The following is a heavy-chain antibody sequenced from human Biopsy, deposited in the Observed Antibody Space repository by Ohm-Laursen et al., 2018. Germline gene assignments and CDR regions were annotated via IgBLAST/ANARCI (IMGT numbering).Heavy chain of an antibody. CDR3: ARDRGQNFYDSTGYYNGMDG. CDR2: ISWISRNT. CDR1: GFRFDDYA. Sequence: SLRLSCSATGFRFDDYAMHWVRQRPGKGLEWVSGISWISRNTGYADSVKGRFTITRDNAKNSLYLQMNSLRPEDTALYYCARDRGQNFYDSTGYYNGMDGWGQGTTVTVSS. V-gene: IGHV3-9*01. J-gene: IGHJ6*02. D-gene: IGHD3-22*01.